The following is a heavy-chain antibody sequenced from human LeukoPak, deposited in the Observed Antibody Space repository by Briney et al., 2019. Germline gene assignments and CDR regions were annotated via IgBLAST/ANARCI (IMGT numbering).Heavy chain of an antibody. V-gene: IGHV1-2*02. D-gene: IGHD5-18*01. CDR1: GYTFTGYY. Sequence: ASVKVSCKASGYTFTGYYMHWVRQAPGQGLEWMGWINPNSGGTNYAQKFQGRVTMTRDTSISTAYMELSRLRSDDTAVYYCARETEDTAMVTFDYWGQGTLSPSPQ. CDR2: INPNSGGT. J-gene: IGHJ4*02. CDR3: ARETEDTAMVTFDY.